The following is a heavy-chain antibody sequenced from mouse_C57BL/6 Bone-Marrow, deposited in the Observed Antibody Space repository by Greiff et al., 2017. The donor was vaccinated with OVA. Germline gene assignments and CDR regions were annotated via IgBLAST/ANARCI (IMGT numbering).Heavy chain of an antibody. CDR2: IYPGGGYT. J-gene: IGHJ4*01. CDR3: ARIVPYFYAMDY. CDR1: GYTFTNYW. V-gene: IGHV1-63*01. Sequence: VQLVESGAELVRPGTSVKMSCKASGYTFTNYWIGWAKQRPGHGLEWIGDIYPGGGYTNYNEKFKGKATLTADKSSSTAYMQFSSLTSEDSAIYYCARIVPYFYAMDYWGQGTSVTVSS. D-gene: IGHD2-10*01.